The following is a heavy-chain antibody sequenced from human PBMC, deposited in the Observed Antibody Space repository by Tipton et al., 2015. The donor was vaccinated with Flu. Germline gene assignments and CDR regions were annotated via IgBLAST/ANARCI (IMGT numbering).Heavy chain of an antibody. Sequence: SLRLSCAASGFTFSSYDIHWVRQGTGKGLEWVSAIGSAGDTFYLDSVKGRFTISRDNAKNSLYLQMNSLRVGDTAVYYCARGPLPDSNWYNGMDVWGQGNTVTVSS. CDR2: IGSAGDT. D-gene: IGHD6-13*01. CDR3: ARGPLPDSNWYNGMDV. V-gene: IGHV3-13*01. J-gene: IGHJ6*02. CDR1: GFTFSSYD.